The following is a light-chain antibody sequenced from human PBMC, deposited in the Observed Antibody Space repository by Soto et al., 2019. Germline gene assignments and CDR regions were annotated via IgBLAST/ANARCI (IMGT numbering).Light chain of an antibody. CDR3: QQYNNWPPYT. CDR1: QSVSSN. Sequence: EIVMTQSPATLSVSPGERATLSCRASQSVSSNLAWYQQKPGQAPMLLIYGASTSATGIPARFSGSGSGTEFTLTISSLQSEDFAVYYCQQYNNWPPYTVGQGTKLEIK. V-gene: IGKV3-15*01. CDR2: GAS. J-gene: IGKJ2*01.